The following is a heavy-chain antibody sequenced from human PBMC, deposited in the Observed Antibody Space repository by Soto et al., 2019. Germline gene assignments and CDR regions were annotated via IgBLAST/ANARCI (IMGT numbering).Heavy chain of an antibody. Sequence: ASVKVSCKASGYTFTGYYMHWVRQAPGQGLEWMGWINPNSGGTNYAQKFQGRVTMTRDTSISTAHMELSRLRSDDTAVYYCARAYGSGSYYAYWGQGTLVTVSS. CDR2: INPNSGGT. V-gene: IGHV1-2*02. D-gene: IGHD3-10*01. CDR1: GYTFTGYY. J-gene: IGHJ4*02. CDR3: ARAYGSGSYYAY.